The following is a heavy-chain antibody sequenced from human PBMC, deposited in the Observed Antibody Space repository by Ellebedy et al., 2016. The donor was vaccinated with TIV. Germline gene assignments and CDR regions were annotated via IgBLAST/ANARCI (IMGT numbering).Heavy chain of an antibody. CDR1: GFTFSSYA. CDR2: LYGSGRGI. Sequence: PGGSLRLSCAASGFTFSSYAMSWVRQTPGKGLEEVSGLYGSGRGIFYSDSVKGRFTISRDNSKNTLYLQMNSLRAEDTGIYYCVKDQIAGDGRWVFDLWGQGTVVTVSS. V-gene: IGHV3-23*05. J-gene: IGHJ3*01. CDR3: VKDQIAGDGRWVFDL. D-gene: IGHD5-24*01.